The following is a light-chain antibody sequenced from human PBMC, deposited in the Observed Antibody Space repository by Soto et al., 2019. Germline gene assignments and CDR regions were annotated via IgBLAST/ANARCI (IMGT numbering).Light chain of an antibody. J-gene: IGKJ1*01. V-gene: IGKV3-20*01. Sequence: EIVLTQSPATLSVSPGGRATLSCRASQSVSSSYLAWYQQKPGQAPRLLIYGASSRATGIPDRFSGSGSGTDFTLTISRLEPEDFAVYYCQQYGSSPPTTFGQGTKVDI. CDR2: GAS. CDR1: QSVSSSY. CDR3: QQYGSSPPTT.